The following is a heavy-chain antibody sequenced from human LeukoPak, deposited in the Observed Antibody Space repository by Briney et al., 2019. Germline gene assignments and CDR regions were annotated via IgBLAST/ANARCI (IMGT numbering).Heavy chain of an antibody. CDR1: GFTFSDYG. CDR2: ISYDGSNK. D-gene: IGHD3-16*01. J-gene: IGHJ3*02. V-gene: IGHV3-30*19. Sequence: GGSLRLSCAASGFTFSDYGLHWVRQAPGKGLEWVAVISYDGSNKYYADSVKGRFTISRDNSKNTLYLQMNSLRAEDTAVYYCARGGILGFGAFDIWGQGTMVTVSS. CDR3: ARGGILGFGAFDI.